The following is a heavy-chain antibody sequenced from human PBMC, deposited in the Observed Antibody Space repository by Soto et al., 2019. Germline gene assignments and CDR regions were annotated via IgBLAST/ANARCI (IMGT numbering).Heavy chain of an antibody. Sequence: QVQLVQSGAEVMKPGSSVKVSCKASGGTFSSYTISWVRQAPGQGLEWMGRIIPILGIANYAQKFQGRVTITADKSTSTAYMELSSLRSEDTAVYYCARDRGDIVVVPGNWFDPWGQGTLVTVSS. CDR3: ARDRGDIVVVPGNWFDP. D-gene: IGHD2-2*01. CDR2: IIPILGIA. V-gene: IGHV1-69*08. CDR1: GGTFSSYT. J-gene: IGHJ5*02.